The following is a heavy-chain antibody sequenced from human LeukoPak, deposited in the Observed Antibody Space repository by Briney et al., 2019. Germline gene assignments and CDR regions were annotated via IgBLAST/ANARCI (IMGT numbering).Heavy chain of an antibody. Sequence: QAGGSLRLSCTASGFTFGDYAMSWVRQAPGKGLEWVGFIRSKAYGGTTEYAASVKGRFTISRDDSKSIAYLQMNSLKTEDTAVYYCTRGSRYWGQETLVTVSS. J-gene: IGHJ4*02. CDR1: GFTFGDYA. CDR3: TRGSRY. CDR2: IRSKAYGGTT. D-gene: IGHD6-13*01. V-gene: IGHV3-49*04.